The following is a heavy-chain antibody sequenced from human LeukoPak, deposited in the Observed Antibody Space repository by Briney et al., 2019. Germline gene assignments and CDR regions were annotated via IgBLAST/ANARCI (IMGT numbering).Heavy chain of an antibody. J-gene: IGHJ5*02. CDR1: GGSISSYY. Sequence: SETLSLTCTVSGGSISSYYWSWIRQPPGKGLEWIGYIYYSGSTNYNPSLKSRVTISVDTSKNQFSLKLSSVTAADTAVYYCARGGVDGYNTKSNWFDPWGQGTLVTVSS. CDR2: IYYSGST. CDR3: ARGGVDGYNTKSNWFDP. D-gene: IGHD5-24*01. V-gene: IGHV4-59*01.